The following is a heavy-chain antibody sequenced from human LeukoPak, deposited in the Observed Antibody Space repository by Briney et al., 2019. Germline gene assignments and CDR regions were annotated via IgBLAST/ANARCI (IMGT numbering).Heavy chain of an antibody. Sequence: GGSLRLSCAASEFTSSAFWMTWVRQPPGKGLEWVANINKDGTEKEYVDSVKGRFSIFRDNAKNSVFLQMNSLRAEDTAVYYCAIFAGAVPGNLLLWGKGTTVIVSA. CDR2: INKDGTEK. CDR3: AIFAGAVPGNLLL. CDR1: EFTSSAFW. V-gene: IGHV3-7*01. J-gene: IGHJ6*04. D-gene: IGHD2-8*02.